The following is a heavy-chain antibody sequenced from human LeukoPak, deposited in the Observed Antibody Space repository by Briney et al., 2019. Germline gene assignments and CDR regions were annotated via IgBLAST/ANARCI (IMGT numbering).Heavy chain of an antibody. CDR3: VYQVQGVVK. V-gene: IGHV3-64*05. CDR1: GFTFSSFV. CDR2: ISGDGAST. D-gene: IGHD3-3*01. J-gene: IGHJ4*02. Sequence: VGSLRLSCSASGFTFSSFVMHWVRQAPGKGLEYVSGISGDGASTYYADSVKGRFTISRDNSQNTLYVQMTSLRAEDTAVYYCVYQVQGVVKWGQGTLVTVSS.